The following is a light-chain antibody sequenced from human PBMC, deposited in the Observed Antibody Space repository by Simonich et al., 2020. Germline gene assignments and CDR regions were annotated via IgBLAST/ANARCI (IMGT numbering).Light chain of an antibody. CDR2: LGS. J-gene: IGKJ1*01. CDR1: QSLLHSNGYNY. Sequence: DIVMTQSPLSLPVTPGEPASISCRSSQSLLHSNGYNYLDWYLQKPGLSPQLLIYLGSNRASGVPDRFSGSGSGTDFTLKISRVEAEDVGVYYCMQGTHWPPTFGQGTKVEIK. CDR3: MQGTHWPPT. V-gene: IGKV2-28*01.